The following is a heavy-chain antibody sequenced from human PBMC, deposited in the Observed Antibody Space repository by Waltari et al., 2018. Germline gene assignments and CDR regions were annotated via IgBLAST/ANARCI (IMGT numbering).Heavy chain of an antibody. D-gene: IGHD1-26*01. CDR1: GYSISCGYF. CDR2: IYHSGRT. V-gene: IGHV4-38-2*01. CDR3: ARNSGNYSFFY. Sequence: QVQLQESGPVLVKPSETLSLTCAVSGYSISCGYFWGWIRQPPGKGLEWIGSIYHSGRTYYNPSLNSRVTISVDTSKNQFSLKLSSVTAADTAVYYCARNSGNYSFFYWGQGTLVTVSS. J-gene: IGHJ4*02.